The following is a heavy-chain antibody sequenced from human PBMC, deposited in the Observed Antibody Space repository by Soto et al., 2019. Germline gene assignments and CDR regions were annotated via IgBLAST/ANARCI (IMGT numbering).Heavy chain of an antibody. J-gene: IGHJ4*02. V-gene: IGHV3-23*01. D-gene: IGHD6-13*01. CDR1: GFTFSTYA. CDR2: ISGSGGST. Sequence: PXGSLRPSYSPSGFTFSTYATSWVRKAPGKGLEWVSAISGSGGSTYYADSVKGRFTISRDNSKNTLYLQMNSLRAEDTAVYYCAKDFLLYSSSWYPNPTFDSWGQGPLVTVSS. CDR3: AKDFLLYSSSWYPNPTFDS.